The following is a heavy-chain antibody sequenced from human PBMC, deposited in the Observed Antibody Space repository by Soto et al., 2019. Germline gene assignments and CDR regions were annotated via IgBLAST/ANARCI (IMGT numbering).Heavy chain of an antibody. D-gene: IGHD6-19*01. Sequence: GGSLRLSCAASGFTFSSYSMNWVRLAPGRGLERVASIKQDGGEKYYVDSVKGRFTIAKDNARNSLYLQMNSLRADDTAVYYCARVVDSSRWYDYWGQGTLVTVSS. CDR1: GFTFSSYS. CDR2: IKQDGGEK. V-gene: IGHV3-7*03. J-gene: IGHJ4*02. CDR3: ARVVDSSRWYDY.